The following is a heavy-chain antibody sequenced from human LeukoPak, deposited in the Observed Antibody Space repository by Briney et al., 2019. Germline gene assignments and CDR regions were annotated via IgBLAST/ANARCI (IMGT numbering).Heavy chain of an antibody. CDR1: GFTFSSYS. Sequence: PGGSLRLSCAASGFTFSSYSMNWVRQAPGKGLEWASSISSSSSYIYYADSVKGRFTISRDNAKNSLYLQMSSLRAEDTAVYYCARSSWSKRDFDYWGQGTLVTVSS. CDR2: ISSSSSYI. J-gene: IGHJ4*02. CDR3: ARSSWSKRDFDY. D-gene: IGHD6-13*01. V-gene: IGHV3-21*01.